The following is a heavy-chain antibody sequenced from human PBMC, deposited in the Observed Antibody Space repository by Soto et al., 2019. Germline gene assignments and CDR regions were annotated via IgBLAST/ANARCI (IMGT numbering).Heavy chain of an antibody. V-gene: IGHV3-48*02. J-gene: IGHJ3*01. Sequence: EVQLVESGGGLVQPRRSLRISCAASGFTFSRYAMNWVRQAPGKVLEWVSYISVGGGSIFYSDSVKGRFTISRDDAKNSVYLQMHSLRDEVPALYFCVRDDLWAFEVWGQGSTVIVSS. D-gene: IGHD2-21*01. CDR2: ISVGGGSI. CDR1: GFTFSRYA. CDR3: VRDDLWAFEV.